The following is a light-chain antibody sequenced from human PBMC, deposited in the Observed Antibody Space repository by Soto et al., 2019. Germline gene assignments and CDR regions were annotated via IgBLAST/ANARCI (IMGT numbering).Light chain of an antibody. V-gene: IGKV3-11*01. CDR1: QSISNY. J-gene: IGKJ4*01. Sequence: EIVLTQSLATLSLSPGERATLSCRASQSISNYLAWYQQKPGQAPGLLIYDASNRATGIPARFSGSGSGTDFTLTISSLEPEDFAVYYCHQRSNWPPFTFGGGTKVEIK. CDR3: HQRSNWPPFT. CDR2: DAS.